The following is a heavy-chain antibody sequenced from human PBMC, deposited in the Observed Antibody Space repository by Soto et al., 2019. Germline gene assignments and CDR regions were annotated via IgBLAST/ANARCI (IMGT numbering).Heavy chain of an antibody. CDR2: ISGSGGST. V-gene: IGHV3-23*01. D-gene: IGHD2-21*02. J-gene: IGHJ1*01. CDR3: AKDTGYCGGDCYHKEYFQH. Sequence: EVQLLESGGGLVQPGGSLRLSCAASGFTFSSYAMSWVRQAPGKGLEWVSAISGSGGSTYYADSVKGRFTISRDNSKNPLYLQMNSLRAEDTAVYYCAKDTGYCGGDCYHKEYFQHWGQGTLVTVSS. CDR1: GFTFSSYA.